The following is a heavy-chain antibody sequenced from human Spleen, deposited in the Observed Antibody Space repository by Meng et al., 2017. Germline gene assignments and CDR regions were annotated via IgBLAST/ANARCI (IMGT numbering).Heavy chain of an antibody. V-gene: IGHV4-39*07. CDR3: ARDLYYDSSGHYDADAFDV. CDR1: GGSISSGRFY. J-gene: IGHJ3*01. D-gene: IGHD3-22*01. Sequence: QLRGSGPGLVKPSETLSLTCTVSGGSISSGRFYWGWIRQPPGKGLEWIGNIYSSGAAYYNPSLKSRVTISVDPSKNQFSLKLNSVTAADTAVYYCARDLYYDSSGHYDADAFDVWGQGTMVTVSS. CDR2: IYSSGAA.